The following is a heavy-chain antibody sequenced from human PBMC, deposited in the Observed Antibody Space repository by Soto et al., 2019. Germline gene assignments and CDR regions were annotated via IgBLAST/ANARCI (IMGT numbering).Heavy chain of an antibody. D-gene: IGHD2-8*01. Sequence: GGSLRLSCAASGFTFSSYSMNWVRQAPGKGLEWVSCIRSGGSPVYYADSVKGRFTISRDDARNSLYLQLNSLRVEDTAVYYCAREIYGSNEGIVYWGRRTQVTVSS. J-gene: IGHJ1*01. CDR1: GFTFSSYS. CDR2: IRSGGSPV. V-gene: IGHV3-48*01. CDR3: AREIYGSNEGIVY.